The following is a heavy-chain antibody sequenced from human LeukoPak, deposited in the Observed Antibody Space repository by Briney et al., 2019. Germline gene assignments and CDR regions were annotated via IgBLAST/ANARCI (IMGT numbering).Heavy chain of an antibody. Sequence: ASVKVSCKASGYTFTRYGISWVRQAPGQGLEWMGWINPNSGVTHYPQKFQGRVTMTRDTSIRTAYMEVSSLRSDDTAVYYCVRGQQWLEAFDYWGLGTLVTVSS. D-gene: IGHD6-19*01. CDR3: VRGQQWLEAFDY. V-gene: IGHV1-2*02. CDR2: INPNSGVT. CDR1: GYTFTRYG. J-gene: IGHJ4*02.